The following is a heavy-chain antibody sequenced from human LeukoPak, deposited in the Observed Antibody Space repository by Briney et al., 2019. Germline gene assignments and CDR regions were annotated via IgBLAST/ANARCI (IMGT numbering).Heavy chain of an antibody. V-gene: IGHV3-74*01. CDR2: INSDGSGT. J-gene: IGHJ4*02. CDR3: ARGPSGWGSLDS. D-gene: IGHD7-27*01. CDR1: AFTFSSYW. Sequence: PGGSLRLSCAASAFTFSSYWMHWVRQAPGKGLVWVSRINSDGSGTNYADSVKGRFTISRDNAKNTLYLQVKSLRAEDTAVYYCARGPSGWGSLDSWGQGTLVTVSS.